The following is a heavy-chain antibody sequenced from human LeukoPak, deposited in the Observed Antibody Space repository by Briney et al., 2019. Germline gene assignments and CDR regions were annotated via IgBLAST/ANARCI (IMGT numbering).Heavy chain of an antibody. CDR1: GFTFSSYA. V-gene: IGHV3-23*01. CDR3: AKAGSSGYYLYWFDP. CDR2: ISGSGGST. J-gene: IGHJ5*02. Sequence: RTGGSLRLSCAASGFTFSSYAMSWVRQAPGKGLEWVSAISGSGGSTYYADSVKGRFTISRDNSKNTLYLQMNSLRAEDTAVYYCAKAGSSGYYLYWFDPWGQGTLVTVSS. D-gene: IGHD3-22*01.